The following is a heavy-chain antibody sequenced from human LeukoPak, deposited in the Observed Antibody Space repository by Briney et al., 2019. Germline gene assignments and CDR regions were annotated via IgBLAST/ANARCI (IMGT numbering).Heavy chain of an antibody. D-gene: IGHD3-10*01. CDR2: ISSSSSTI. V-gene: IGHV3-48*01. J-gene: IGHJ5*02. CDR1: GFTFRSYS. Sequence: GGSLRLSCAASGFTFRSYSMNWVRQAPGKGLEWVSYISSSSSTIYYAHSVKGRFTISRDNDKNSLYLQMNSLRAEDTAVYYCASLYGSGPNWFDPWGQGTLVTVSS. CDR3: ASLYGSGPNWFDP.